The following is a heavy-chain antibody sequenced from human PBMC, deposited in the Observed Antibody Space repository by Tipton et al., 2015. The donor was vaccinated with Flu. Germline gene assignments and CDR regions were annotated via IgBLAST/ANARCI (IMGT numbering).Heavy chain of an antibody. CDR3: ATVLSLGHWYFAL. CDR2: IATSGSGT. D-gene: IGHD3-3*02. J-gene: IGHJ2*01. Sequence: AVSGFTFSSYDMSWVRQAPGKGLEWVSSIATSGSGTTYADSVKGRFTISRDNSKNTLNLQMNGLRAEDTAAYYCATVLSLGHWYFALWGRGTLVTVSS. V-gene: IGHV3-23*01. CDR1: GFTFSSYD.